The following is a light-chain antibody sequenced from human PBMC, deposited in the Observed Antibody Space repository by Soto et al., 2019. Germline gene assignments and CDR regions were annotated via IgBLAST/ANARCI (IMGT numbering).Light chain of an antibody. J-gene: IGLJ1*01. CDR1: SSDVGGYNY. CDR3: SSYTSSSLGV. Sequence: QSALTQPASVSGSPGQSITISCTGTSSDVGGYNYVSWYQQHTGKAPKLMIYEVSNRPSGGSNRFSGSKSGNTASLTISGLEAEDEAGYYCSSYTSSSLGVFGTGTKLTVL. CDR2: EVS. V-gene: IGLV2-14*01.